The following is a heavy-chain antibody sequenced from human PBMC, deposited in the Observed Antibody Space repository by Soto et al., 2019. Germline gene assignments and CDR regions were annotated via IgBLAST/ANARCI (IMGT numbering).Heavy chain of an antibody. Sequence: LRLSCAASGFTVSGNYMIWVRQAPGKGLEWVSVSYSDGTTNYAASVKGRFTFSRDNSKNTLYLQMNSLRVEDTAIYYCARKPPGAVQGWAYGMDVWGQGTTVTVSS. CDR3: ARKPPGAVQGWAYGMDV. V-gene: IGHV3-53*01. CDR1: GFTVSGNY. D-gene: IGHD2-2*01. CDR2: SYSDGTT. J-gene: IGHJ6*02.